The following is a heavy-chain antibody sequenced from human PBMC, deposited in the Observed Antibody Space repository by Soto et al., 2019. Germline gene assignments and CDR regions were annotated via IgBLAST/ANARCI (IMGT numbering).Heavy chain of an antibody. CDR3: AKPAAGSVGAYRPLEAIVYYMDV. CDR1: GFTFSSYA. CDR2: ISGSGGST. Sequence: GGSLRLSCAASGFTFSSYAMSWVRQAPGKGLEWVSAISGSGGSTYYADSVKGRFTISRDNSKNTLYLQMNSLRAEDTAVYYCAKPAAGSVGAYRPLEAIVYYMDVWGKGTTVTVSS. V-gene: IGHV3-23*01. D-gene: IGHD6-13*01. J-gene: IGHJ6*03.